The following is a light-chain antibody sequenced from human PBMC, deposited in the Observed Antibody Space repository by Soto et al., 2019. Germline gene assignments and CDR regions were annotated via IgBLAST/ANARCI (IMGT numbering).Light chain of an antibody. CDR2: GAS. CDR1: QSISSSF. CDR3: QQYDNSPIT. V-gene: IGKV3-20*01. J-gene: IGKJ5*01. Sequence: EVVLTQSPGILSLSPGERASLSCGASQSISSSFLAWYQQKPGQARRLLIYGASSRATGIPDRFSGTGSETDFTLTIRRLEPEDCAVYDCQQYDNSPITFGQGTRLEIK.